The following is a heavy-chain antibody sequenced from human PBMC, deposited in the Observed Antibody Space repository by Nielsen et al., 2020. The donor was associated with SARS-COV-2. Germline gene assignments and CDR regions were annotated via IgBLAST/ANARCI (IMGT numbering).Heavy chain of an antibody. CDR3: ARGPLLDMVRGVTRPFDY. CDR2: INPSGGST. CDR1: GYTFTSYY. J-gene: IGHJ4*02. V-gene: IGHV1-46*01. D-gene: IGHD3-10*01. Sequence: ASVKVSCKASGYTFTSYYMHWVRQAPGQGLEWMGIINPSGGSTSYAQKFQGRVTMTRDTSTSTVYMELSSLRSEDTAVYYCARGPLLDMVRGVTRPFDYWGQGTLVTVSS.